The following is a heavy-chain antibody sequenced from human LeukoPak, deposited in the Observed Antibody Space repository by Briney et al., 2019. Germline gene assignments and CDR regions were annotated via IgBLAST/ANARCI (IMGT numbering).Heavy chain of an antibody. D-gene: IGHD2-2*01. CDR1: GYTFTSYY. Sequence: ASVKVSCKASGYTFTSYYMHWVRQAPGRGLEWMGIINPSGGSTSYAQKFQGRVTMTRDTSTSTVYMELSSLRSEDTAVYYCARGGYCSSTSCLGSSSREADYYYGMDVWGKGTTVTVSS. CDR2: INPSGGST. CDR3: ARGGYCSSTSCLGSSSREADYYYGMDV. V-gene: IGHV1-46*01. J-gene: IGHJ6*04.